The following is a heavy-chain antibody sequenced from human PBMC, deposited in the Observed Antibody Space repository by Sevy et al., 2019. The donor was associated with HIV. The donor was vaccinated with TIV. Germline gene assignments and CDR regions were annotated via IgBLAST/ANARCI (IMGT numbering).Heavy chain of an antibody. D-gene: IGHD3-22*01. CDR2: ISSSGSLI. Sequence: GESLKISCAASGFTFSSYEMNWVRQAPGKGRGWVSYISSSGSLIYYADSVKGRFTISRDNAKNSMYLQMNSLRAEDTAAYYCAGGVVIGTTFDYWGQGTLVTVSS. J-gene: IGHJ4*02. CDR3: AGGVVIGTTFDY. CDR1: GFTFSSYE. V-gene: IGHV3-48*03.